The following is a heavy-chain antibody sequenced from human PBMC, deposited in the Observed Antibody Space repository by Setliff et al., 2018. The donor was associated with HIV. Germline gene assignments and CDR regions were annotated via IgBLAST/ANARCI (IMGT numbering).Heavy chain of an antibody. CDR1: GFTFSDHY. V-gene: IGHV3-72*01. CDR2: TRNKVNSYTT. CDR3: TTVEGGWYSH. J-gene: IGHJ4*02. D-gene: IGHD6-19*01. Sequence: PGGSLRLSCAASGFTFSDHYMDWVRQAPGKGLEWVGRTRNKVNSYTTEYAASVKGRFTISRDDSKNTLYLQMNSLKTEDTAVYYCTTVEGGWYSHWGQGTLVTVSS.